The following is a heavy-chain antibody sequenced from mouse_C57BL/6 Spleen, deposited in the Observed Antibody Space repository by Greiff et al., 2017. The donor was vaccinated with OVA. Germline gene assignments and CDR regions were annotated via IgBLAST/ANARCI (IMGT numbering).Heavy chain of an antibody. V-gene: IGHV1-52*01. CDR3: AREDYDYVSFAY. CDR1: GYTFTSYW. D-gene: IGHD2-4*01. CDR2: IDPSDSET. Sequence: QVQLQQPGAELVRPGSSVKLSCKASGYTFTSYWMHWVKQRPIQGLEWIGNIDPSDSETHYNQKFKDKATLTVDKSSSTAYMQLSSLTSEDSAVYYCAREDYDYVSFAYWGQGTLVTVSA. J-gene: IGHJ3*01.